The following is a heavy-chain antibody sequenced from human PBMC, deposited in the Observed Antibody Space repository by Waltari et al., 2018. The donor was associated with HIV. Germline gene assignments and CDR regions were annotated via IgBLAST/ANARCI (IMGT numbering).Heavy chain of an antibody. D-gene: IGHD6-19*01. Sequence: QVQLVQSGADVKKPGASVKVSCKASGYTFSSHDINWVRQATGQGLEWMGWMNPNSGNTGYAQKFQGRVSMTRNTSISTAYMEMSSLRSEDTAVYYCARGIEVAGTEFQHWGQGTLVTVSS. J-gene: IGHJ1*01. V-gene: IGHV1-8*01. CDR1: GYTFSSHD. CDR2: MNPNSGNT. CDR3: ARGIEVAGTEFQH.